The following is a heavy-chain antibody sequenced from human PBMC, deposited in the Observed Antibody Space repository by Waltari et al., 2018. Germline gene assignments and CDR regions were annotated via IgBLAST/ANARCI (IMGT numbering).Heavy chain of an antibody. CDR2: IYYPGSA. CDR1: GDSISSNGNY. Sequence: QLQLQESGPGLVDPSETLSLTCTVSGDSISSNGNYWGWVRQPPGKGLEWIGRIYYPGSASHNPSLKSRVIILVYAAKSQFTLMLGSVTAADTAMYCCARHLFYRSATYSLKEYSYYMDDCGKATTFTVSS. D-gene: IGHD3-10*01. J-gene: IGHJ6*03. CDR3: ARHLFYRSATYSLKEYSYYMDD. V-gene: IGHV4-39*07.